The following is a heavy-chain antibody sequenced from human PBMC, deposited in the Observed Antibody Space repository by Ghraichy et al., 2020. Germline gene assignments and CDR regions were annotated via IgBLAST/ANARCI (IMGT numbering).Heavy chain of an antibody. Sequence: GGSLRLSCAASGFTFSNYAMSWVRQAPGKGLEWVSAISTSGGSTYYADSVKGRFTISRDNSKNTLYLQTNSLRVEDTAVYYCAKSRVVGATTYWYFDLWGRGTLVTVSS. D-gene: IGHD1-26*01. CDR3: AKSRVVGATTYWYFDL. V-gene: IGHV3-23*01. CDR1: GFTFSNYA. J-gene: IGHJ2*01. CDR2: ISTSGGST.